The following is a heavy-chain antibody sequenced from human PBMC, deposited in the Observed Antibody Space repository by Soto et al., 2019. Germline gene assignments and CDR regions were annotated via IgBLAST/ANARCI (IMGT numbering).Heavy chain of an antibody. CDR1: GFSLTTGGEG. Sequence: QITLKESGPTLVKPTETLTLTCSFSGFSLTTGGEGVGWVRQPPGEALEWLALIYWDDDERYRPSLKTRLTITKDPSKYQVVLIMTIMDPVETATYFCAHSRNLITEDAQVGDFDYWCQVTLVTVAS. CDR2: IYWDDDE. J-gene: IGHJ4*02. V-gene: IGHV2-5*02. CDR3: AHSRNLITEDAQVGDFDY. D-gene: IGHD3-10*01.